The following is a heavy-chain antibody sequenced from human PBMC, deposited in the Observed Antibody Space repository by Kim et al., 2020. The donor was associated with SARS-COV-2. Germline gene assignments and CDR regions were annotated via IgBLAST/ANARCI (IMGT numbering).Heavy chain of an antibody. CDR1: GASVNSYY. CDR2: IYYSGNT. Sequence: SETLSLTCTVSGASVNSYYSSWYRQFPGKGLEWIGYIYYSGNTKYNPSLKSRVTISLDRSKNQFSLNIRSVTAADTAIYYCARDANNYESRFDSVWGQGT. V-gene: IGHV4-59*02. D-gene: IGHD3-22*01. CDR3: ARDANNYESRFDSV. J-gene: IGHJ4*02.